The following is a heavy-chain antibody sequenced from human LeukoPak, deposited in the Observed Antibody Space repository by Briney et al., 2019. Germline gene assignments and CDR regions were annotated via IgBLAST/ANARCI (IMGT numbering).Heavy chain of an antibody. D-gene: IGHD6-13*01. J-gene: IGHJ4*02. Sequence: SETLSLTCTVSGVSISSYYWSWIRQPPGKGLEWIGYIYYSGSTNYNPSLKSRVTISVDTSKNQFSLKLSSVTAADTAVYYCARHGWAAEDYWGQGTLVTVSS. CDR3: ARHGWAAEDY. CDR2: IYYSGST. CDR1: GVSISSYY. V-gene: IGHV4-59*08.